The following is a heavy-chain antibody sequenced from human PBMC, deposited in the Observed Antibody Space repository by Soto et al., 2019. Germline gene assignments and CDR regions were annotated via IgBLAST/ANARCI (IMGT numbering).Heavy chain of an antibody. CDR1: GFTFSSYG. CDR3: AKKLRGYSPGYYYYGMDV. J-gene: IGHJ6*02. CDR2: ISYDGSNK. D-gene: IGHD5-18*01. Sequence: GGSLRLSCAASGFTFSSYGMHWVGQAPGKGLEWVAVISYDGSNKYYADSVKGRFTISRDNSKNTLYLQMNSLRAEDTAVYYCAKKLRGYSPGYYYYGMDVRGQGTSVNVSS. V-gene: IGHV3-30*18.